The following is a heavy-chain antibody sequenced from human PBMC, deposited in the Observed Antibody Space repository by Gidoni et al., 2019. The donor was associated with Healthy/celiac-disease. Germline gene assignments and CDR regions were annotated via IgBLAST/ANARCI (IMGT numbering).Heavy chain of an antibody. CDR2: INHSGST. V-gene: IGHV4-34*01. CDR3: ARVFWSGPLH. J-gene: IGHJ4*02. D-gene: IGHD3-3*01. Sequence: QVQLQQWGAGLLKPSETLSLTCAVYGGSFSGYYWSWIRQPPGKGLEWIGEINHSGSTNYNPSLKSRVTISVDTSKNQFSLKLSSVTAADTAVYYCARVFWSGPLHWGQGTLVTVSS. CDR1: GGSFSGYY.